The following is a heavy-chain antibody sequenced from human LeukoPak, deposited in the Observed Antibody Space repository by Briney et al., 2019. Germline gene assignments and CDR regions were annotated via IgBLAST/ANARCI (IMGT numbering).Heavy chain of an antibody. D-gene: IGHD3-3*01. CDR2: INQDETEK. V-gene: IGHV3-7*03. CDR3: ARDIRKRGYYDSWRGYYKGSPIYYGMDV. CDR1: GFTFETFW. Sequence: GGSLRLSCVASGFTFETFWMSWIRQAPGKGLEWVANINQDETEKYFVDAVKGRFTISRDNAQNSVYLQMSSLRAEDTAIYYCARDIRKRGYYDSWRGYYKGSPIYYGMDVWGQGTAVTVSS. J-gene: IGHJ6*02.